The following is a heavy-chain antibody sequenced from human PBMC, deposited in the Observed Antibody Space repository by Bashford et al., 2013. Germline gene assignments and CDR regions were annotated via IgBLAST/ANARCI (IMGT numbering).Heavy chain of an antibody. CDR2: INPSGGST. Sequence: ASVKVSCKASGYTFTSYYMHWVRQAPGQGLEWMGIINPSGGSTSYAQKFQGRVTMTRDTSTSTVYMELSSLRSEDTAVYYCALSSYSIAVAGTGGYWGQGTLVTVSS. CDR3: ALSSYSIAVAGTGGY. J-gene: IGHJ4*02. CDR1: GYTFTSYY. D-gene: IGHD6-19*01. V-gene: IGHV1-46*03.